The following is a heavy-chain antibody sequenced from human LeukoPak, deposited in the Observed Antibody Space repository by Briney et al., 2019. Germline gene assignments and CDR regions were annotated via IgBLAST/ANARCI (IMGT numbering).Heavy chain of an antibody. J-gene: IGHJ5*02. Sequence: PSETLSLTCAVYGGSFSGYYWSRIRQPPGKGLEWIGEINHSGSTNYNPSLKSRVTISVDTSKNQFSLKLSFVTAADTAVYYCARAGYCSGGSCYSGAKWFDPWGQGTLVTVSS. V-gene: IGHV4-34*01. CDR2: INHSGST. CDR3: ARAGYCSGGSCYSGAKWFDP. D-gene: IGHD2-15*01. CDR1: GGSFSGYY.